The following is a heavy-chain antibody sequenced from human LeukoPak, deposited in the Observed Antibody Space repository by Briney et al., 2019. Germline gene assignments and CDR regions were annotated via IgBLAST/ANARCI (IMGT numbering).Heavy chain of an antibody. Sequence: GGSLRLSCAASGFTFSNAWMSWVRQAPGKGLEWVGRIKSKTDGGTTDYAAPVKGRFTISRDDSKNTLYLQMNSLKTEDTAVYYCTTDPPFTMIVVLGFDYWGQGTLVTVSS. CDR2: IKSKTDGGTT. CDR1: GFTFSNAW. CDR3: TTDPPFTMIVVLGFDY. J-gene: IGHJ4*02. V-gene: IGHV3-15*01. D-gene: IGHD3-22*01.